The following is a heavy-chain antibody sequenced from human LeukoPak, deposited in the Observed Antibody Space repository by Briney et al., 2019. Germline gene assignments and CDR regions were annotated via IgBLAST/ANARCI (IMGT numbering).Heavy chain of an antibody. CDR1: GFTFSSYG. J-gene: IGHJ4*02. V-gene: IGHV3-23*01. D-gene: IGHD5-12*01. CDR3: AKERMRTFWVDIVATIPNTPDY. Sequence: GRSLRLSCAASGFTFSSYGMSWVRQAPGKGLEWVSAISGSGGSTYYADSVKGRFTISRDNSKNTLYLQMNSLRAEDTAVYYCAKERMRTFWVDIVATIPNTPDYWGQGTLVTVSS. CDR2: ISGSGGST.